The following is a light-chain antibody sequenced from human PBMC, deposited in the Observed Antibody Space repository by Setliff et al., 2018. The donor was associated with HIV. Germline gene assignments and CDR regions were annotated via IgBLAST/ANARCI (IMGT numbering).Light chain of an antibody. CDR3: CSYAGSYTYI. J-gene: IGLJ1*01. Sequence: QSVLTQPPSVSGSPGQSVTFSCTGSSSDVGAYNYVSWYQQHPGKAPKLMIYDVTKRPSGVPDRFSGSKSGNTASLTISGLQAEDEAGYYCCSYAGSYTYIFGSGTKVTVL. CDR2: DVT. V-gene: IGLV2-11*01. CDR1: SSDVGAYNY.